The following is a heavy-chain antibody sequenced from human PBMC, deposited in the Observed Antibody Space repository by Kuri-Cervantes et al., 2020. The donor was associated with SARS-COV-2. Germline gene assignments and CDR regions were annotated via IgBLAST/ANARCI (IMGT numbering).Heavy chain of an antibody. J-gene: IGHJ6*03. V-gene: IGHV4-34*01. Sequence: SETLSLTCAVFGGSFSGYYWSWIRQSPGKGLEWIGKINHSGSANYNPSLSSRVTISIDTSKNQFSLKLRSVTAADTAMYYCARGREGAVPATILGLGFFLYFSMDVWGKGTSVTVSS. CDR1: GGSFSGYY. CDR2: INHSGSA. CDR3: ARGREGAVPATILGLGFFLYFSMDV. D-gene: IGHD2-2*01.